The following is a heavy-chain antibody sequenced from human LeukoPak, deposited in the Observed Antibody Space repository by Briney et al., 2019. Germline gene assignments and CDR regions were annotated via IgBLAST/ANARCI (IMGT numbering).Heavy chain of an antibody. CDR3: AKAHIGSGSFYYFDC. CDR1: RFTFSNYA. V-gene: IGHV3-23*01. J-gene: IGHJ4*02. D-gene: IGHD3-10*01. Sequence: GGSLRLSCAASRFTFSNYAMSWVRQAPGKGLEWVSAIGGNGGSTYYADSVKGRFTISRDNSKDTLYLQMNSLRGEDTAVYYCAKAHIGSGSFYYFDCWGQGILVTVSS. CDR2: IGGNGGST.